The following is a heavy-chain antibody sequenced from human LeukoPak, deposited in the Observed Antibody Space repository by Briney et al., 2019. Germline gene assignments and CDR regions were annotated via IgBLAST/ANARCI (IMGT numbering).Heavy chain of an antibody. D-gene: IGHD3-10*01. CDR1: GGSISSYY. CDR2: IYYSGST. CDR3: ARLAAGDYGSGSYFSYWYFDL. J-gene: IGHJ2*01. V-gene: IGHV4-59*08. Sequence: ASETLSLTCTVSGGSISSYYWSWIRQPPGKGLEWIGYIYYSGSTNYNPSLKSRVTISVDTSKNQFSLKLSSVTAADTAVYYCARLAAGDYGSGSYFSYWYFDLWGQGTTVTVSS.